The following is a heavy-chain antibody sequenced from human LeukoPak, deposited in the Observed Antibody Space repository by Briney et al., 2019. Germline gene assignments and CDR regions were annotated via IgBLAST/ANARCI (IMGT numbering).Heavy chain of an antibody. J-gene: IGHJ5*02. CDR2: INHSGST. D-gene: IGHD6-19*01. Sequence: SETLSLTCAVYGGSFSGYYWSWIRQPPGKGLEWFGEINHSGSTNYNPSLKSRVTISVDTSKNQFSLKLSSVAAADTAVYYCARGSSSGWYRWFDPWGQGTLVTVSS. V-gene: IGHV4-34*01. CDR1: GGSFSGYY. CDR3: ARGSSSGWYRWFDP.